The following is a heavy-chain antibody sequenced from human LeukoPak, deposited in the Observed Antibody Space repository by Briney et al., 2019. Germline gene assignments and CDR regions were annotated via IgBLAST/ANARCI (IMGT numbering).Heavy chain of an antibody. CDR2: ISAYNGNT. CDR3: ARGRSDIVVVPAADILYYYYGMDV. J-gene: IGHJ6*02. V-gene: IGHV1-18*01. Sequence: ASVKVSCKASGYTFTSYGISWVRQAPGQGLEWMGWISAYNGNTNYAQKLQGRVTMTTDTSTSTAYMELRSLRSDDTAVYYCARGRSDIVVVPAADILYYYYGMDVWGQGTTVTVSS. D-gene: IGHD2-2*01. CDR1: GYTFTSYG.